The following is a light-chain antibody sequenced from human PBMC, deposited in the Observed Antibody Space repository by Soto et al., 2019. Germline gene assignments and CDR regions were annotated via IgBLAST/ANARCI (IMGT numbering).Light chain of an antibody. CDR2: GAS. Sequence: GDRVTITCRASESISTWLAWYQQKPGKAPKLLIYGASSLESGVPPRFSGDGSETEFTHTISSLQRDDFGTYYCQQYSRLWSFGQGTKVEIE. V-gene: IGKV1-5*03. J-gene: IGKJ1*01. CDR1: ESISTW. CDR3: QQYSRLWS.